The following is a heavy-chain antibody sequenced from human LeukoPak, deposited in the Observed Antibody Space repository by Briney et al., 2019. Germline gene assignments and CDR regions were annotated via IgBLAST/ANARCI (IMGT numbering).Heavy chain of an antibody. D-gene: IGHD1-26*01. CDR3: AQLVWEYVGGLDV. J-gene: IGHJ6*02. V-gene: IGHV3-23*05. CDR2: IYTNGRT. Sequence: GGSLRLSCAASGFNFRSFGMNWVRQAPGKGLEWVAGIYTNGRTRYADAVEGRFTISRDNSKNTLYLQMHSLRVEDTAGYFCAQLVWEYVGGLDVWGQGATVTVSS. CDR1: GFNFRSFG.